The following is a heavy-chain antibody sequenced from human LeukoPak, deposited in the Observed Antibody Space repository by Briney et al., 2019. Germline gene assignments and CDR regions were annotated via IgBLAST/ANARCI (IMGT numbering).Heavy chain of an antibody. J-gene: IGHJ4*02. CDR2: IYYSGSA. CDR1: GGSISSYY. D-gene: IGHD3-9*01. Sequence: SETLSLTCTVSGGSISSYYWSWVRQPPGKGLEWIGYIYYSGSANYNPSLKSRVTISVDTSKNQFSLKLRSVTAADTAVYYCARDPSYDILTGYYSPSDYWGQGTLVTVSS. CDR3: ARDPSYDILTGYYSPSDY. V-gene: IGHV4-59*01.